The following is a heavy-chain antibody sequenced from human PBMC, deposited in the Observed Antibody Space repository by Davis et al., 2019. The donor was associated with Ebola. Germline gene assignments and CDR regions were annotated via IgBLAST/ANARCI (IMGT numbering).Heavy chain of an antibody. Sequence: ASVKVSCKASGYTFNGYNMHWVRQAPGQGLEWVGWISVNSGNTISAQHLQDRVTLTRDTTTSTIYMELKSLRSDDTAVYFCARDLGDHIDYWGQGTPVTVSS. CDR1: GYTFNGYN. CDR2: ISVNSGNT. D-gene: IGHD3-10*01. CDR3: ARDLGDHIDY. J-gene: IGHJ4*02. V-gene: IGHV1-18*04.